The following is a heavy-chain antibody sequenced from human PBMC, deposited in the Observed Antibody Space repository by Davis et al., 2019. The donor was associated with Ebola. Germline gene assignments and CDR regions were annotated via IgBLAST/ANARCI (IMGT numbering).Heavy chain of an antibody. V-gene: IGHV4-30-2*01. J-gene: IGHJ4*02. CDR1: GGSISSGGYS. CDR2: IYHSGST. D-gene: IGHD3-16*02. CDR3: ASLKLGELSLSFDY. Sequence: MPSETLSLTCAVSGGSISSGGYSWSWIRQPPGKGLEWIGYIYHSGSTYYNPSLKSRVTISVDRSKNQFSLKLSSVTAADTAVYYCASLKLGELSLSFDYWGQGTLVTVSS.